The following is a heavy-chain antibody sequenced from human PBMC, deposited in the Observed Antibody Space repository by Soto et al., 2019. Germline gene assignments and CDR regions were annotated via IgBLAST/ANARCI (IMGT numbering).Heavy chain of an antibody. CDR2: ISSSSSYI. J-gene: IGHJ6*03. CDR1: GFTFSSYS. V-gene: IGHV3-21*01. Sequence: EVQLVESGGGLVKPGGSLRLSCAASGFTFSSYSMNWVRQAPGKGLEWVSSISSSSSYIYYADSVKGRFTISRDNAKNSLYLQMNSLRAEDTAVYYCARDGVITFGGVIAIGTNYMDVWGKGTTVTVFS. D-gene: IGHD3-16*02. CDR3: ARDGVITFGGVIAIGTNYMDV.